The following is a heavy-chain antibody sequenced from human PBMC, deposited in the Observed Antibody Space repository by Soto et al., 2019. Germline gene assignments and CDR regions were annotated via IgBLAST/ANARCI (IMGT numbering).Heavy chain of an antibody. CDR2: IYPGDSDT. D-gene: IGHD3-22*01. CDR3: ARHGYYYDSSGYYPLDV. V-gene: IGHV5-51*01. J-gene: IGHJ3*01. Sequence: GLSLNISCEGSGYIFSSYSVGQVRQMPGQRLERVGIIYPGDSDTRYSPSYQGQVTIAADKSFSTAYLQGSSLKASDTAMYYCARHGYYYDSSGYYPLDVWGQGTMVTVSS. CDR1: GYIFSSYS.